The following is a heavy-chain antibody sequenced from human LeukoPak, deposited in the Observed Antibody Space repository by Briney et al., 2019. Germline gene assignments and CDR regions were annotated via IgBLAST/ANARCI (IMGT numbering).Heavy chain of an antibody. Sequence: PGGSLRLSCAASGFTFSSYSMNWVRQAPGKGLDWVAVIWYDGSKTLYADSVKGRFTISRDDSKNTLYLQMNSLRVEDTVMYYCAREASGYYRDFWGQGTLVTVSS. D-gene: IGHD3-3*01. CDR2: IWYDGSKT. CDR3: AREASGYYRDF. V-gene: IGHV3-33*08. J-gene: IGHJ4*02. CDR1: GFTFSSYS.